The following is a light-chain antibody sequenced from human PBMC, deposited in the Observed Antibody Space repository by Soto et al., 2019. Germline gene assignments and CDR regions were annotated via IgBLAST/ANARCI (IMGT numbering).Light chain of an antibody. CDR3: AAWDDSLNGYV. CDR1: SSNIGGNT. V-gene: IGLV1-44*01. CDR2: GNN. Sequence: QSVLPQPPSASGTPGQRVTISCSGSSSNIGGNTVNWYQQLPRTAPKLLIYGNNQRPSGVPDRFSGSKSGTSASLAISGLQSEDEADYYCAAWDDSLNGYVFGTGTKVTVL. J-gene: IGLJ1*01.